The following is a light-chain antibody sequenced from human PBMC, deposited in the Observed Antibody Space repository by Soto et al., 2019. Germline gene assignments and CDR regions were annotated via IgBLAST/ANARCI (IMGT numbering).Light chain of an antibody. V-gene: IGLV2-14*01. Sequence: QSVLTQPASGSGSPGQSITISCTGTSSDVGGYNYVSWYQQHPGKAPKFMIYDVSNRPSGVSNRFSGSKSGNTASLTISGLQAEEEADYYCSSYTTSNTRQIVFGTGTKVTVL. CDR3: SSYTTSNTRQIV. CDR1: SSDVGGYNY. J-gene: IGLJ1*01. CDR2: DVS.